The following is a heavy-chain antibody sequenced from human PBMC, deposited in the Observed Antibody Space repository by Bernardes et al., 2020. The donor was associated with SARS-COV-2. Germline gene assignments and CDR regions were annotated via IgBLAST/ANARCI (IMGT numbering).Heavy chain of an antibody. V-gene: IGHV4-4*07. D-gene: IGHD2-15*01. J-gene: IGHJ4*02. CDR2: VYISGTT. CDR3: ARGEYFRGCGPLDD. Sequence: SETLSLTCTVSGASISTYSWNWIRQPAGKGLEWIGRVYISGTTNYNPSLESRVTMSVDRSKSQFSLNLKSVTAADTAVYYCARGEYFRGCGPLDDWGQGTLVTVSS. CDR1: GASISTYS.